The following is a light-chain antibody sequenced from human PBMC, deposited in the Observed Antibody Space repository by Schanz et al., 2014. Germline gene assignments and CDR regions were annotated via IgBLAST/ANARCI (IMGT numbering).Light chain of an antibody. Sequence: QSVLTQPPSASGSPGQSVTISCTGTDVGGYNYVSWYQHHPGKAPKLMIYDVSNRPSGVSNRFSGSKSGNTASLTISGLQAEDEADYYCSSYTSSTTPFVFGTGTKLTVL. CDR2: DVS. CDR1: DVGGYNY. CDR3: SSYTSSTTPFV. V-gene: IGLV2-14*03. J-gene: IGLJ1*01.